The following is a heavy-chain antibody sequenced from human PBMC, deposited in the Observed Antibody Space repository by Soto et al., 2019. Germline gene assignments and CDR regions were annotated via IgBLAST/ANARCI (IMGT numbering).Heavy chain of an antibody. CDR2: TIPMFDTA. D-gene: IGHD2-21*02. Sequence: QVQLVQSGAEVKKPGSSVKVSCKASGGTFSNSPISWVRQAPGQGLEWMGVTIPMFDTADYAQKFQGRVTITADKSTSTAYMELSSLRSEDTAVYYCPRVRCGGDCYVLDYWGQGTLVTVSS. J-gene: IGHJ4*02. CDR3: PRVRCGGDCYVLDY. V-gene: IGHV1-69*06. CDR1: GGTFSNSP.